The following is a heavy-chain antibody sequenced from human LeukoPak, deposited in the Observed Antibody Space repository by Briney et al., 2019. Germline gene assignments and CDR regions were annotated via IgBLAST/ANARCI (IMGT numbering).Heavy chain of an antibody. J-gene: IGHJ4*02. V-gene: IGHV3-7*01. Sequence: PGGSLSLSCAASGFTFTRYWMVWVRQAPGKGLEWVANIKHDGSDKNYVDSVKGRFTISRDNAENLLYFQMNSLRAEDTAVYFCAREDWGPDYWGQGTLVTVSS. CDR3: AREDWGPDY. CDR1: GFTFTRYW. CDR2: IKHDGSDK. D-gene: IGHD7-27*01.